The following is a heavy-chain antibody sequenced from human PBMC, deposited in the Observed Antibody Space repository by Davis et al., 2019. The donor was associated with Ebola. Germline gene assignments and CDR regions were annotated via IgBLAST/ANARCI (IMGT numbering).Heavy chain of an antibody. V-gene: IGHV4-59*08. D-gene: IGHD3-16*02. CDR1: GGSISSYY. CDR2: IYSRGRT. Sequence: MPSETLSLTCTVSGGSISSYYWSWIRQPPGKGLEWIGYIYSRGRTNYNPSLKSRVTISVDTSKNQFSLKLSSVTAADTAVYYCASRVIHVDAFDIWGQGTMVTVSS. J-gene: IGHJ3*02. CDR3: ASRVIHVDAFDI.